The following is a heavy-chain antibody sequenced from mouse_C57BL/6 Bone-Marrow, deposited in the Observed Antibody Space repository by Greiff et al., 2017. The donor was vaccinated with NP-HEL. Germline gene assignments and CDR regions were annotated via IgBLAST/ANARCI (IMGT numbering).Heavy chain of an antibody. J-gene: IGHJ3*01. CDR3: ARQDWFAY. CDR2: ISGGGGNT. Sequence: EVQVVESGGGLVKPGGSLKLSCAASGFTFSSYTMSWVRQTPEKRLEWVATISGGGGNTYYPDSVKGRFTISRDNAKNTLYLQMSSLRSEDTALYYCARQDWFAYWGQGTLVTVSA. V-gene: IGHV5-9*01. CDR1: GFTFSSYT.